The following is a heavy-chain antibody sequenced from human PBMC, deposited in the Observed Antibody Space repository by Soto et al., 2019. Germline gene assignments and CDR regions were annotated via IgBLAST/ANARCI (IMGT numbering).Heavy chain of an antibody. D-gene: IGHD1-26*01. CDR2: IHNDGSRT. CDR3: ARDFGEVGSTAAFDI. CDR1: GFSFSSFW. V-gene: IGHV3-74*01. J-gene: IGHJ3*02. Sequence: GGSLRLSCAASGFSFSSFWMHWARQAPGKGLVWVAHIHNDGSRTSYADSVKGRFTISRDNAKNTLYLQMNSLRAEDTAMYYCARDFGEVGSTAAFDIWGQGTMVTVS.